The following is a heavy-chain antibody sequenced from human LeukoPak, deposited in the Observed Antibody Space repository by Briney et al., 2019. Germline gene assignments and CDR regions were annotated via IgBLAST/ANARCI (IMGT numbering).Heavy chain of an antibody. V-gene: IGHV1-46*01. CDR3: ARVRRASGYYDSSGYHLDY. CDR1: GYTFTSYY. Sequence: ASVKVSCKASGYTFTSYYMHWVRQAPGQGLEWMGIINTSGGSTSYAQKFQGRVTMTRDTSTSTVYMELSSLRSEDTAVYYCARVRRASGYYDSSGYHLDYWGQGTLVTVSS. CDR2: INTSGGST. D-gene: IGHD3-22*01. J-gene: IGHJ4*02.